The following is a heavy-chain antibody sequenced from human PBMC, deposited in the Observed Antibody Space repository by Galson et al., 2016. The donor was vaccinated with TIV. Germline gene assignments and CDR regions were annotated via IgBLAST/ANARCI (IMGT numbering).Heavy chain of an antibody. CDR2: VSFDRSDK. V-gene: IGHV3-30*03. CDR3: ARGFSSYYFDY. J-gene: IGHJ4*02. CDR1: GFTFGSYG. D-gene: IGHD6-13*01. Sequence: SLRLSCAASGFTFGSYGMHWARHGPGKGLEWLAFVSFDRSDKTYADSVKGRFTISRDNFRNTLYLQMSSLRTEDTAVYYCARGFSSYYFDYWGQGTLVTVSS.